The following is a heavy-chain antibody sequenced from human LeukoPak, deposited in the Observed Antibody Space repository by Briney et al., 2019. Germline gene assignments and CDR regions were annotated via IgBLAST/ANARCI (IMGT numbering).Heavy chain of an antibody. V-gene: IGHV3-30*02. CDR1: GFTFSSYG. J-gene: IGHJ4*02. Sequence: GGSLRLSCAATGFTFSSYGMHWVRQTPGKGLEWVAFIRYDGSNKYYADSVKGRFTISRDNSKNTLYLQINSLRTEDTAVYYCAKGEGGALGTPHPYYFDYWGQGNVVTVSS. CDR2: IRYDGSNK. CDR3: AKGEGGALGTPHPYYFDY. D-gene: IGHD3-16*01.